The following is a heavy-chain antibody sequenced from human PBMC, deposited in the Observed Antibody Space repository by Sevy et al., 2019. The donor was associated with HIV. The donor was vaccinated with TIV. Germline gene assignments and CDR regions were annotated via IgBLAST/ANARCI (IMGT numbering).Heavy chain of an antibody. CDR1: GFTFSDYY. CDR3: ARGGGTYYYDSSGYYSRAFDI. V-gene: IGHV3-11*01. J-gene: IGHJ3*02. CDR2: ISSSGNTI. D-gene: IGHD3-22*01. Sequence: GGSLRLSCAASGFTFSDYYMSWIRQAPGKGLEWVSYISSSGNTIYYADSVKGRFTISRDNAKNSLYLQMNSLRAEETAVYYCARGGGTYYYDSSGYYSRAFDIWGQGTMVTVSS.